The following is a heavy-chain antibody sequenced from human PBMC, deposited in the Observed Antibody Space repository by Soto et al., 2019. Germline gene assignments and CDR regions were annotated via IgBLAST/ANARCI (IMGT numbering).Heavy chain of an antibody. CDR1: GGSFSGYY. D-gene: IGHD6-6*01. V-gene: IGHV4-34*01. CDR2: INHSGST. Sequence: SETLSLTCAVYGGSFSGYYWSWIRQPPGKGLEWIGEINHSGSTNYNPSLKIRVTISVDTSKNQFSLKLSSVTAADTAVYYCARRDRLSSSSSGSYYHYYMDVWGKGTTVTVSS. CDR3: ARRDRLSSSSSGSYYHYYMDV. J-gene: IGHJ6*03.